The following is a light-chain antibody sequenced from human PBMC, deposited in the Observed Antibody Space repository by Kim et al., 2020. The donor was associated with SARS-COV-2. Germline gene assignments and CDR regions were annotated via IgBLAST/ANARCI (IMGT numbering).Light chain of an antibody. CDR2: ASS. V-gene: IGKV1-8*01. J-gene: IGKJ2*01. CDR1: QSISTY. CDR3: QHYYSYPYT. Sequence: SAATGDRVTLTCRESQSISTYLAWYQKKPGEAPKLLIYASSTLHSGVPSRFSGSGSGTDFTLTISCLQSEDFATYFCQHYYSYPYTFGQGTKLEI.